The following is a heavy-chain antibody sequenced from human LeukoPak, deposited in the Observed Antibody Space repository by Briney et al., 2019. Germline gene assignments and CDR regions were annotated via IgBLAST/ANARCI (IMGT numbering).Heavy chain of an antibody. D-gene: IGHD5-24*01. Sequence: SETLSLTCTVSGGSISSYYWSWIRQPPGKGLEWIGYIYYSGSTNYNPSLKSRVTISVDTSKNQFSLKLSSVTAADTAVYYCARGGGSRDGYNFDYWGQGTLVTVSS. V-gene: IGHV4-59*01. CDR1: GGSISSYY. CDR3: ARGGGSRDGYNFDY. J-gene: IGHJ4*02. CDR2: IYYSGST.